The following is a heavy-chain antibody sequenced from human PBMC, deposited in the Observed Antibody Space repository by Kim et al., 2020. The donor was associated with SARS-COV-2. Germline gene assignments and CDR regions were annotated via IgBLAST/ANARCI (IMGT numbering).Heavy chain of an antibody. Sequence: SETLSLTCTVYGGSFNDYYWSWTRQPPGKGLEWIGEINHSGSTNYNPSLKSRVIISVDTSKTQLSLKWTSVTAADTAGYYWAGGQDVESGCYGGMDVWR. D-gene: IGHD3-10*01. CDR1: GGSFNDYY. CDR3: AGGQDVESGCYGGMDV. CDR2: INHSGST. J-gene: IGHJ6*01. V-gene: IGHV4-34*01.